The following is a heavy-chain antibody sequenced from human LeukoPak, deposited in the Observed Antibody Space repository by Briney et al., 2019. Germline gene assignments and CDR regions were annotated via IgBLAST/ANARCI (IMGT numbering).Heavy chain of an antibody. Sequence: PSETLSLTCTVSGGSISSGSYYWSWIRQPAGKGLEWIGRIYTSGSTNYNPSLKSRVTIPVDTSKNQFSLKLSSVTAADTAVYYCARETPWYYYGSGSFHAFDIWGQGTMVTVSS. D-gene: IGHD3-10*01. V-gene: IGHV4-61*02. CDR2: IYTSGST. J-gene: IGHJ3*02. CDR1: GGSISSGSYY. CDR3: ARETPWYYYGSGSFHAFDI.